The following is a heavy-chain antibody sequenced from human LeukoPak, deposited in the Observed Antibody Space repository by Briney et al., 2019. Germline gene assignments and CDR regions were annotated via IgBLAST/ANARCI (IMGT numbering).Heavy chain of an antibody. V-gene: IGHV3-9*03. CDR3: AKGHSSGYIDY. CDR2: ISWNSGSI. D-gene: IGHD3-22*01. CDR1: GFTFADYA. J-gene: IGHJ4*02. Sequence: GGSLRLSCAASGFTFADYAMHWVRQAPGKGLEWVSGISWNSGSIGYADSVKGRFTISRDNAKNSLYLQMNSLRAEDMALYYCAKGHSSGYIDYWGQGTLVTVSS.